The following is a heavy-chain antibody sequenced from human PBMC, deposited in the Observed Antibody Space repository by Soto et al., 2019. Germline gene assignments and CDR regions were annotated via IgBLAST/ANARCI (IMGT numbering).Heavy chain of an antibody. D-gene: IGHD3-10*01. CDR2: IYTSGST. J-gene: IGHJ5*02. CDR1: GGSISSYY. Sequence: QVQLQESGPGLVKPSETLSLTCTVSGGSISSYYWSWIRQPAGKGLEWIGRIYTSGSTNYNPSLKSRVTMSVDTSKNQFSLKLSSVTAADTAVYYCARYFNYYGTNWFDTWGQGTLVTVSS. V-gene: IGHV4-4*07. CDR3: ARYFNYYGTNWFDT.